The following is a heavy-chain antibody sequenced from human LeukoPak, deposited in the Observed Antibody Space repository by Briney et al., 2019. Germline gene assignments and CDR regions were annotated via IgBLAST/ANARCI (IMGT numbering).Heavy chain of an antibody. CDR2: VYYTGST. J-gene: IGHJ3*02. D-gene: IGHD7-27*01. V-gene: IGHV4-31*03. Sequence: PSQTLSLTCTVSGGSISSSGYYWSWIRQHPGKGLEWIGYVYYTGSTYYNPSLKSRVTISIDTSKNQFSLKLSSVTAADTAVYYCARFVTGDGAFDIWGQGTMVTVSS. CDR1: GGSISSSGYY. CDR3: ARFVTGDGAFDI.